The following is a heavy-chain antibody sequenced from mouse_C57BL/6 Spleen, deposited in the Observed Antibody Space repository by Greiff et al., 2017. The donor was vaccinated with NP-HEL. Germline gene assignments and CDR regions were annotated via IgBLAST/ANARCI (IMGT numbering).Heavy chain of an antibody. D-gene: IGHD2-1*01. J-gene: IGHJ2*01. CDR2: INPNNGGT. CDR3: ARSLYPEDY. Sequence: EVQLQQSGPELVKPGASVKISCKASGYTFTDYYMNWVKQSHGKSLEWIGDINPNNGGTSYNQKFKGKATLTVDKSSSTAYMELRSLTSEDSAVYYCARSLYPEDYWGQGTTLTVSS. CDR1: GYTFTDYY. V-gene: IGHV1-26*01.